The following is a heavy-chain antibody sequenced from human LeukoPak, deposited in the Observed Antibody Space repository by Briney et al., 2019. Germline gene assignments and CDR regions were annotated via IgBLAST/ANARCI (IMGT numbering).Heavy chain of an antibody. CDR1: GGSISSSNW. J-gene: IGHJ3*02. D-gene: IGHD2-2*01. CDR2: IYHSGST. Sequence: PSGTLSLTCAVSGGSISSSNWWSWVRQPPGKGLEWIGEIYHSGSTNYNPSLKSRATISVDKSKNQFSLKLSSVTAADTAVYYCARDCSSTSCYDAFDIWGQGTMVTVSS. CDR3: ARDCSSTSCYDAFDI. V-gene: IGHV4-4*02.